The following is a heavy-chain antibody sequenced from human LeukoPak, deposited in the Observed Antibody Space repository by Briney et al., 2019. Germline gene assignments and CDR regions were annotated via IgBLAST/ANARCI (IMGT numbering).Heavy chain of an antibody. J-gene: IGHJ5*02. CDR1: GGSISSSNW. D-gene: IGHD3-10*01. CDR2: IYHSGST. CDR3: ARDSEYYYGSGSFNWFDP. V-gene: IGHV4-4*02. Sequence: SETLSLTCAVSGGSISSSNWWSWVRQPPGKGLEWIGEIYHSGSTNYNPSLKSRVTISVDKSKNQFSLKLSSMTAADTAVYYCARDSEYYYGSGSFNWFDPWGQGTLVTVSS.